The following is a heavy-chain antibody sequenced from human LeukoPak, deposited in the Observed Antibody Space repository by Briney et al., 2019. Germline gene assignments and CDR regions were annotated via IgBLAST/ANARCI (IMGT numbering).Heavy chain of an antibody. V-gene: IGHV3-30*18. D-gene: IGHD1-26*01. Sequence: GGSLRLSCTASGFSFSGYGMHWVRQAPGKELEWLAVISHDASDEYYADSVKGRFTISRDNAKNMIYLQMISLRAEDTAVYYCVKALVGQTSGYWGQGTRVTVST. CDR3: VKALVGQTSGY. CDR2: ISHDASDE. J-gene: IGHJ4*02. CDR1: GFSFSGYG.